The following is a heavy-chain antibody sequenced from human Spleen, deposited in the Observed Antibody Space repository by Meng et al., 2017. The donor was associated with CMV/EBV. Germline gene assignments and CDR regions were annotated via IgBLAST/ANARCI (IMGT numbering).Heavy chain of an antibody. Sequence: ASVKVSCKASGYTFTGYYLHWVRQAPGQGLEWMGWINPNSGDTNYAQKFQGRVTMTRDTSISTAYMELSRLRSDDTAVYYCASGYDFWSGSPFYYYAMDVWGQGTTVTVSS. J-gene: IGHJ6*02. CDR3: ASGYDFWSGSPFYYYAMDV. CDR2: INPNSGDT. CDR1: GYTFTGYY. D-gene: IGHD3-3*01. V-gene: IGHV1-2*02.